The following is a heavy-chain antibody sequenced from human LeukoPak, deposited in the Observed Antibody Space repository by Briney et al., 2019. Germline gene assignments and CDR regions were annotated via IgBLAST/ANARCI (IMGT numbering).Heavy chain of an antibody. D-gene: IGHD5-24*01. V-gene: IGHV4-59*01. J-gene: IGHJ6*03. CDR3: ARDLGIRDGYNFNYYYYMDV. Sequence: SETLSLTCTVSGGSISSYYWSWIRQPPGKGLEWIGYIYYSGSTNYNPSLRSRVTISVDTSKNRFSLKLSSVTAADTAVYYCARDLGIRDGYNFNYYYYMDVWGKGTTVTVSS. CDR2: IYYSGST. CDR1: GGSISSYY.